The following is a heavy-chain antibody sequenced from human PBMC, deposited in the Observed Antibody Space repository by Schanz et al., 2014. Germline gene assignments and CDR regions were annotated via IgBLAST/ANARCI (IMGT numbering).Heavy chain of an antibody. D-gene: IGHD3-3*01. CDR3: ARDRRFFDRDDLYYFDS. J-gene: IGHJ4*02. Sequence: QVQLVQSGAEVKKPGASVKVSCKAFGYTFTSYGISWVRQAPGQGLEWMGWISAYNHNKEYDQKFQGRVTMTTDTSTSTAYMALTDLRSDDTAVYYCARDRRFFDRDDLYYFDSWGQGTLVTVSS. CDR1: GYTFTSYG. V-gene: IGHV1-18*01. CDR2: ISAYNHNK.